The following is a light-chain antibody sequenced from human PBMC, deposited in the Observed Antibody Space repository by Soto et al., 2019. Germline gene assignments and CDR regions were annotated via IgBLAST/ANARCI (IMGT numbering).Light chain of an antibody. CDR1: SSDVGSYNL. Sequence: QSALTQPASVSGSPGQSITISCTGTSSDVGSYNLVSWYQQHPGKAPKLMIYEGSKRPSGVSNRFSGSKSGNTASLPISGLQAEDEADYYCCSYADGSTYVVFGGGTKLTVL. J-gene: IGLJ2*01. CDR2: EGS. CDR3: CSYADGSTYVV. V-gene: IGLV2-23*01.